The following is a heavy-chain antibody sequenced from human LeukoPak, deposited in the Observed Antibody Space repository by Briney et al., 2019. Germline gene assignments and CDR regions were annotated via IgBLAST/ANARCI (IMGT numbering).Heavy chain of an antibody. V-gene: IGHV4-4*07. CDR3: ARVRSSSRTIYYYYQMDV. J-gene: IGHJ6*03. CDR1: GGSISSYY. Sequence: PSETLSLTCTVSGGSISSYYWSWIRQPAGKGLEWIGRIYTSGSTNYNPSLKSRVTMSVDTSKNQFSLKLSSVTAADTAVYYCARVRSSSRTIYYYYQMDVWGKGTPVTVSS. CDR2: IYTSGST. D-gene: IGHD6-13*01.